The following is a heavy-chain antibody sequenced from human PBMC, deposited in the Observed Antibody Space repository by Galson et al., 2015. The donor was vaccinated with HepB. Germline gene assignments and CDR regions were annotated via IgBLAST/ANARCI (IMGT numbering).Heavy chain of an antibody. CDR2: IWYDGSNK. D-gene: IGHD1-26*01. Sequence: SLRLSCAASGFTFSRYGMHWVRQAPGKGLEWVAVIWYDGSNKYYADSVKGRFTISRDNSKNTLYLQMNSLRAEDTAVYYCAREVSGSYDGEGYFQHWGQGTLVTVSS. J-gene: IGHJ1*01. V-gene: IGHV3-33*08. CDR1: GFTFSRYG. CDR3: AREVSGSYDGEGYFQH.